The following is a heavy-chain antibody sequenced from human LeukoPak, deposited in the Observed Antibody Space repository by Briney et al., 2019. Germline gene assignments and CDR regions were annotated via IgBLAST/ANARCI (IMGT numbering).Heavy chain of an antibody. D-gene: IGHD6-13*01. Sequence: GRSLILSCAASGFTFSNYGMHWVRQAPGKGLEWVAVIWYDGSNKYYADSVKGRFTISRDNSKNTLYLQINSLRAEDTAVYYCARDPIAAVRFDYWGQGTLVTVSS. J-gene: IGHJ4*02. V-gene: IGHV3-33*01. CDR2: IWYDGSNK. CDR1: GFTFSNYG. CDR3: ARDPIAAVRFDY.